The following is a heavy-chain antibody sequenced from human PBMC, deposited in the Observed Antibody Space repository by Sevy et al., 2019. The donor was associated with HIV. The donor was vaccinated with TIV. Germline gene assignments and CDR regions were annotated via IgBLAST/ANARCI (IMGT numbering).Heavy chain of an antibody. D-gene: IGHD5-12*01. J-gene: IGHJ4*02. Sequence: GGSLRLSCAASGFTFSSYAMSWVRQAPGKGLEWVSAISCSGGSTYYADSVKGRFTISRDNSKNTLYLQMNSLRAEDTAVYYCAALRGSGYECFDYWGQGTLVTVSS. V-gene: IGHV3-23*01. CDR2: ISCSGGST. CDR3: AALRGSGYECFDY. CDR1: GFTFSSYA.